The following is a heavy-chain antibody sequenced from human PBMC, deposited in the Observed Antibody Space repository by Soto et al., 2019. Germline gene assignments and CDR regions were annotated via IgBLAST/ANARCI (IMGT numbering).Heavy chain of an antibody. Sequence: SETLSLTCAVSGGSISSGGYSWSWIRQPPGKGLEWIGYIYHSGSTYYNPSLKSRVTISVDRSKNQFSLKLSSVTAADTAVYYCARGPMAAIPYYFDYWGQGTLVIVSS. CDR3: ARGPMAAIPYYFDY. V-gene: IGHV4-30-2*01. D-gene: IGHD2-21*02. CDR1: GGSISSGGYS. CDR2: IYHSGST. J-gene: IGHJ4*02.